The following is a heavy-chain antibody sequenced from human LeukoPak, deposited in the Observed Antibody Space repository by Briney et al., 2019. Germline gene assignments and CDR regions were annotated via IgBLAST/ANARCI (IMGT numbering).Heavy chain of an antibody. Sequence: SETLSLTCTVSGGSISSSSYYWGWIRQPPGKGLEWIGTIYYSGSTYYNPSLKSRVTISVDTSKNQFSLKLSSVTAADTAVYYCASIRGGFGELFLDYWGQGTLVTVSA. CDR2: IYYSGST. V-gene: IGHV4-39*07. CDR1: GGSISSSSYY. D-gene: IGHD3-10*01. J-gene: IGHJ4*02. CDR3: ASIRGGFGELFLDY.